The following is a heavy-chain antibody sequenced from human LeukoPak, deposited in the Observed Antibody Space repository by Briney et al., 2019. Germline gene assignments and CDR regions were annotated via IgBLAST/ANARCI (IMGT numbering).Heavy chain of an antibody. CDR2: VTGGGATT. V-gene: IGHV3-23*01. Sequence: GGALRLSRAASVVAFFSYAMSCVPAASGGGGGCGSTVTGGGATTYYADSVKGRFTISRDNSKNTLYLQMNSLRAEDTAVYYCAAGVRGVISRVDYWGQGTLVTVSS. CDR1: VVAFFSYA. D-gene: IGHD3-10*01. J-gene: IGHJ4*02. CDR3: AAGVRGVISRVDY.